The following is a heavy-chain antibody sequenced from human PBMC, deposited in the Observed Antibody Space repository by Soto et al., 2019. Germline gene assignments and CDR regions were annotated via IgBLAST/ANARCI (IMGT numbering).Heavy chain of an antibody. CDR1: GFSLTNRG. Sequence: GSGPTLVNPTQTLTLTCTFSGFSLTNRGVTWIRQTPGKALEWLAVIDGNDDKYYSTSLKTRLTISKDTSKNQVVLTVTNMDPVDTATYHCARTTGYSAYDAYKWFDPWGQGILVTVSS. V-gene: IGHV2-70*01. D-gene: IGHD5-12*01. CDR2: IDGNDDK. CDR3: ARTTGYSAYDAYKWFDP. J-gene: IGHJ5*02.